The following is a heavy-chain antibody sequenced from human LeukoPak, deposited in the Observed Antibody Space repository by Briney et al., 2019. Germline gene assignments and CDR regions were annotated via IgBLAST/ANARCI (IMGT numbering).Heavy chain of an antibody. CDR3: AIYDSSGYNY. Sequence: PGGSLRLSCAASGFTFSSYGMHWVRQAPGKGLEWVAVLLYDGSNQYYADSVKGRFTISRDNSKNTLYLQMNSLRAEDTAVYYCAIYDSSGYNYWGQGTLVTVSS. CDR1: GFTFSSYG. J-gene: IGHJ4*02. D-gene: IGHD3-22*01. V-gene: IGHV3-30*03. CDR2: LLYDGSNQ.